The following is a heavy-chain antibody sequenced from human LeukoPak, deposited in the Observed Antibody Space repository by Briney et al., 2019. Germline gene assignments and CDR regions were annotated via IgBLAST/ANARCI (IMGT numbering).Heavy chain of an antibody. CDR2: ISYDGSNK. CDR1: GFTFSSFG. V-gene: IGHV3-30*18. Sequence: PGGSLRLSCAASGFTFSSFGMHWVRQAPGKGLEWVAVISYDGSNKYYADSVKGRFTISRDNSKNTLYLQMNSLRADDTAVYYCANLYGDYPDYWGQGTLVTVSS. J-gene: IGHJ4*02. CDR3: ANLYGDYPDY. D-gene: IGHD4-17*01.